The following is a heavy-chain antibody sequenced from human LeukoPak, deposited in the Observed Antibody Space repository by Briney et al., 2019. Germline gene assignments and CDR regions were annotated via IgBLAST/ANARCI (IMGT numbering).Heavy chain of an antibody. CDR2: IFYSGST. Sequence: SETLSLTCTVSGGSISTSNYYWGWIRQPPGKGLEWIGNIFYSGSTYYSPSLKSRVTISLDTSKNQFSLKLSSVTAADTAVYYCAREYVDTAMVEPGAFDYWGQGTLVTVSS. J-gene: IGHJ4*02. CDR1: GGSISTSNYY. D-gene: IGHD5-18*01. V-gene: IGHV4-39*07. CDR3: AREYVDTAMVEPGAFDY.